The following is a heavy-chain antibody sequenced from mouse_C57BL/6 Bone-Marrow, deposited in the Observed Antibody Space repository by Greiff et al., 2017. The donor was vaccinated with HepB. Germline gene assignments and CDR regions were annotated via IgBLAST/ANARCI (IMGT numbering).Heavy chain of an antibody. Sequence: EVKLVESGGGLVQPKGSLKLSCAASGFSFNTYALNWVRQAPGKGLEWVARIRSKSNNYATYYADSVKDRFTISRDDSESMLYLQMNNLKTEDTAMYYCVDGYYGAYWGQGTLVTVSA. D-gene: IGHD2-3*01. CDR2: IRSKSNNYAT. CDR3: VDGYYGAY. CDR1: GFSFNTYA. V-gene: IGHV10-1*01. J-gene: IGHJ3*01.